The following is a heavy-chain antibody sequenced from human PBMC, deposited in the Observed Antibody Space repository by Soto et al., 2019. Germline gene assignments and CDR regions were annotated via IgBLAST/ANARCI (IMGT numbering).Heavy chain of an antibody. D-gene: IGHD1-7*01. CDR1: GFTFSSYA. V-gene: IGHV3-23*01. CDR2: ISGSGGST. Sequence: GGSLRLSCAASGFTFSSYAMSGVRQAPGKGLEWVSAISGSGGSTYYADSVKGRFTISRDNSKNTLYLQMNSLRAEDTAVYYCATSRVHGTSDIDYWGQGTLVTVSS. J-gene: IGHJ4*02. CDR3: ATSRVHGTSDIDY.